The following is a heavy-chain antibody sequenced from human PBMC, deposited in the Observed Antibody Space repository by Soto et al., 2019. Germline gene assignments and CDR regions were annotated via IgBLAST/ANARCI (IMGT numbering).Heavy chain of an antibody. CDR1: GFIFCSYS. Sequence: GLLGLSFAASGFIFCSYSQNRVRQAPGEGLEWVSSISGTSSYINYADSVKGRFTISRDNAKNSMYLEMNSLRAEDTAVYYCARDPSDLWEPDQYFQHWGQGTQVTVSS. J-gene: IGHJ1*01. D-gene: IGHD1-26*01. CDR3: ARDPSDLWEPDQYFQH. V-gene: IGHV3-21*01. CDR2: ISGTSSYI.